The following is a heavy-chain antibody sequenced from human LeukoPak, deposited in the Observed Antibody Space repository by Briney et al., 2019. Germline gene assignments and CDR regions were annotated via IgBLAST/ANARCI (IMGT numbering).Heavy chain of an antibody. CDR3: ASPGYSSGWYAFDI. CDR2: IYASGST. V-gene: IGHV4-4*07. D-gene: IGHD6-19*01. J-gene: IGHJ3*02. Sequence: SETLSLTCTVSGGSISSYYWTWIRQPAGKGLEWIGRIYASGSTNYNPSHKSRVTMSVDPSKNQFSLRLNSVTAADTAVYYCASPGYSSGWYAFDIWGQGTMVTVSS. CDR1: GGSISSYY.